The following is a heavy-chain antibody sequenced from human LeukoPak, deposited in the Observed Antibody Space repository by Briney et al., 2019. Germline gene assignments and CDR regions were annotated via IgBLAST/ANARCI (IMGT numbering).Heavy chain of an antibody. CDR3: VKDLLQWYKFDS. Sequence: GGSLRLSCAASGFTFSSYEMNWVRQAPGKGLEWVSYISSSGSTKYYADSVKGRFTVSRDNSKKTVSLQMHSLRREDTAVYYCVKDLLQWYKFDSWGQGTLVIVSS. CDR2: ISSSGSTK. CDR1: GFTFSSYE. D-gene: IGHD4-23*01. V-gene: IGHV3-48*03. J-gene: IGHJ4*02.